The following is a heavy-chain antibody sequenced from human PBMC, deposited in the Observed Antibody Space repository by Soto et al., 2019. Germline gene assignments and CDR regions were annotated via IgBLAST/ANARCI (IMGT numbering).Heavy chain of an antibody. D-gene: IGHD6-13*01. Sequence: QVQLVQSGAEVKKPGASVKVSCKASGYTFTSYAMHWVRQAPGQRLEWMGWINAGNGNTKYSQKFQGRVTITRDTXASTAYMELSSLRSEDTAVYYCARDWSIAAAGSDYYYGMDVWGQGTTVTVSS. V-gene: IGHV1-3*01. J-gene: IGHJ6*02. CDR1: GYTFTSYA. CDR3: ARDWSIAAAGSDYYYGMDV. CDR2: INAGNGNT.